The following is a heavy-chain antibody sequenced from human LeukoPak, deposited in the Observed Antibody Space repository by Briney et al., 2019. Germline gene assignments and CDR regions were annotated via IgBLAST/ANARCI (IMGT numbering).Heavy chain of an antibody. Sequence: PGGSLRLSCTASGFTFGDYAMSWVRQAPGKGLEWVGFIRSKAYGGTTEYAASVKGRFTISRDDSKSIAYLQMNSLKTEDTAVYYCTRADYYDSSGYLYYFDYWGQGTLVTVSS. CDR2: IRSKAYGGTT. D-gene: IGHD3-22*01. V-gene: IGHV3-49*04. CDR3: TRADYYDSSGYLYYFDY. J-gene: IGHJ4*02. CDR1: GFTFGDYA.